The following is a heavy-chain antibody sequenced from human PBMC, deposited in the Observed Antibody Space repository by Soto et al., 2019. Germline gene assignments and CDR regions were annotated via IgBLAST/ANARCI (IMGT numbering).Heavy chain of an antibody. V-gene: IGHV3-23*01. D-gene: IGHD6-19*01. CDR2: SSASGRSR. CDR3: AKDGNWLDVYFDV. CDR1: GIEFSKYA. J-gene: IGHJ4*02. Sequence: PWGSLRLSWLASGIEFSKYAMSWCRQAPGKGLEWVSISSASGRSRYHADSVKGRFTISRDNSKNTLYLHMTNLRAEDTAVYYCAKDGNWLDVYFDVWGQRTPVTVSS.